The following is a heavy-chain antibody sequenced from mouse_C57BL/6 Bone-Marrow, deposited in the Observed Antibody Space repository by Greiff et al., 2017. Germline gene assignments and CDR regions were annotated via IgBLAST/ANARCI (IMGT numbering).Heavy chain of an antibody. Sequence: EVQLQQSGAELVRPGASVKLSCTASGFNIKDDYMHWVKQRPEQGLEWIGWIDPENGDTEYASKFQGKATITADTSSNTAYLQRSSLTSEDTAVYYCTTGPFITTVVGQDYWGQGTTLTVSS. CDR3: TTGPFITTVVGQDY. CDR1: GFNIKDDY. J-gene: IGHJ2*01. D-gene: IGHD1-1*01. V-gene: IGHV14-4*01. CDR2: IDPENGDT.